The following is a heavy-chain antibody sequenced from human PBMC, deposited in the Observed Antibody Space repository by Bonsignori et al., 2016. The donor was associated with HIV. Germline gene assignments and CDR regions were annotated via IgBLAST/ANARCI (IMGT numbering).Heavy chain of an antibody. Sequence: SETLSLTCTVSGGSISSYYWSWIRQPQGRNWSGLGISITVGAPTTNPSLKSRVTISVDTSKNQFSLKLSSVTAADTAVYYCARGCQGGGYDNYYYYMDVWGKGTTVTVSS. D-gene: IGHD5-12*01. CDR2: SITVGAP. CDR3: ARGCQGGGYDNYYYYMDV. V-gene: IGHV4-59*01. J-gene: IGHJ6*03. CDR1: GGSISSYY.